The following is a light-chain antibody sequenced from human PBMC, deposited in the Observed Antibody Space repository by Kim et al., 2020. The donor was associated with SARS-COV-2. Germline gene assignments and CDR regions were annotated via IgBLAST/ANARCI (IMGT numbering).Light chain of an antibody. CDR2: QDS. CDR1: KLGDKY. Sequence: SYELTQPPSVSVSPGQTASITCSGDKLGDKYACWYQQKPGQSPVLVIYQDSKRPSRIPERFSGSNSGNTATLTISGTQAMDEADYYCQAWDSSPGVFGGG. V-gene: IGLV3-1*01. J-gene: IGLJ3*02. CDR3: QAWDSSPGV.